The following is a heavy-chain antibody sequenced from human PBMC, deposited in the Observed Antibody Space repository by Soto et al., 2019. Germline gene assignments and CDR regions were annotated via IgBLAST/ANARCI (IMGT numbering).Heavy chain of an antibody. CDR2: IYYSGST. D-gene: IGHD6-13*01. CDR3: ATSAGRPSLYLDY. Sequence: SETLSPTCTVSGGSISSSSYYWGWIRQPPGKGLEWIGSIYYSGSTYYNPSLKSRVTISVDTSKNQFSLKLSSVTAADTAVYYCATSAGRPSLYLDYWGQGTLVTVSS. V-gene: IGHV4-39*07. J-gene: IGHJ4*02. CDR1: GGSISSSSYY.